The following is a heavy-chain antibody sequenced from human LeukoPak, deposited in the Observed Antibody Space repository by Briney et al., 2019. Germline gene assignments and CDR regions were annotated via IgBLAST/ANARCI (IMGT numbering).Heavy chain of an antibody. CDR1: GFTFSSYA. D-gene: IGHD6-19*01. Sequence: PGGSLRLSCAASGFTFSSYAMHWVRQAPGKGLEWVAVISYDGSNKYYADSVKGRFTISRDNSKNTLYLQMNSLRAEDTAVYYCAKGAVVGWLVPRGYFDYWGQGTLVTVSS. J-gene: IGHJ4*02. CDR2: ISYDGSNK. V-gene: IGHV3-30*04. CDR3: AKGAVVGWLVPRGYFDY.